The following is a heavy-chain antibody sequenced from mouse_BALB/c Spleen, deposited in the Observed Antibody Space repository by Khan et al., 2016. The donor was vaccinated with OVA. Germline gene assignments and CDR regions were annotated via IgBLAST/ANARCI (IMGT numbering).Heavy chain of an antibody. J-gene: IGHJ4*01. CDR2: IWGGGDT. D-gene: IGHD2-14*01. CDR3: ARAYYRYDGYYAMDY. CDR1: GFSLPRFN. V-gene: IGHV2-6-4*01. Sequence: QMQLEESGPGLVAPSQSLSITCTVTGFSLPRFNIHWVRQPPGKGLEWLGMIWGGGDTDYNSTPKSRLSISKDNPKSHAFLKVNSLQTDDSAMYYCARAYYRYDGYYAMDYWGQGTSVTVSS.